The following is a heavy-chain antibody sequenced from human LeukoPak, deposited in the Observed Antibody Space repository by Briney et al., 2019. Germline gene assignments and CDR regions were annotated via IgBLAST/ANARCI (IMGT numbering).Heavy chain of an antibody. D-gene: IGHD5-18*01. J-gene: IGHJ4*02. Sequence: GGSLRLSCAASGFTVSTNCMTWVRQAPGKGLEWVSTIYSGGTTYHADSVMGRFTISRHNSRNTLYLQMNSLRAEDTAVYYCARVDTVMAYYFDLWGQGTLVTVSS. V-gene: IGHV3-53*04. CDR1: GFTVSTNC. CDR3: ARVDTVMAYYFDL. CDR2: IYSGGTT.